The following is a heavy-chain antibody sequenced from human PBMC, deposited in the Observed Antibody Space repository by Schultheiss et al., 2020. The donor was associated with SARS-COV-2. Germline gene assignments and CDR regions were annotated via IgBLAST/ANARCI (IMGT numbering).Heavy chain of an antibody. CDR3: ARDVEPIAVAGTGWFDP. D-gene: IGHD6-19*01. J-gene: IGHJ5*02. CDR1: GFTFSSYA. V-gene: IGHV3-23*01. CDR2: ISGSGDST. Sequence: GGSLRLSCAASGFTFSSYAMSWVRQAPGKGLEWVSTISGSGDSTYYADSVKGRFTISRDNSKNTLYLQMNSLRAEDTAVYYCARDVEPIAVAGTGWFDPWGQGTLVTVSS.